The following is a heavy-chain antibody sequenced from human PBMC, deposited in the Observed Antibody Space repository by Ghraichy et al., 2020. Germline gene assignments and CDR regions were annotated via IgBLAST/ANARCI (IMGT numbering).Heavy chain of an antibody. CDR2: ISYDGSNK. CDR3: ARDRVLLWFGESPGSYYYYGMDV. CDR1: GFTFSSYA. V-gene: IGHV3-30*04. D-gene: IGHD3-10*01. Sequence: GGSLRLSCAASGFTFSSYAMHWVRQAPGKGLEWVAVISYDGSNKYYADSVKGRFTISRDNSKNTLYLQMNSLRAEDTAVYYCARDRVLLWFGESPGSYYYYGMDVWGQGTTVTVSS. J-gene: IGHJ6*02.